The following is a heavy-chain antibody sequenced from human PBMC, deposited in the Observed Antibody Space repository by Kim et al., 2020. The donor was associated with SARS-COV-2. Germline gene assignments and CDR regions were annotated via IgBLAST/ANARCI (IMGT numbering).Heavy chain of an antibody. D-gene: IGHD3-10*01. CDR2: FDPEDGET. J-gene: IGHJ4*02. CDR1: GYTLTELS. V-gene: IGHV1-24*01. CDR3: ATDLYYGSGTLGY. Sequence: ASVKVSCKVSGYTLTELSMYWVRQAPGKALEWMGGFDPEDGETIYAQKFQGRVTMTEDTSTDTAYMELSSLRSEDTAVYYCATDLYYGSGTLGYWGQGTLVTVSS.